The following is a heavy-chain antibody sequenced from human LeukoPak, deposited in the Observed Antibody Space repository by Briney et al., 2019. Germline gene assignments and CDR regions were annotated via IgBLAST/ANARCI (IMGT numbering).Heavy chain of an antibody. Sequence: ASVNVSCKASGYTFATSGISWVRLAPGQRLEWMGWISPNNGNTHYAQKFQGRVTMTTDTSTSTAYMEPRSLRSDDTAVYYCTRVRDSSNWWGAFDVWGQGTMVTVSS. CDR1: GYTFATSG. V-gene: IGHV1-18*01. CDR2: ISPNNGNT. D-gene: IGHD6-13*01. CDR3: TRVRDSSNWWGAFDV. J-gene: IGHJ3*01.